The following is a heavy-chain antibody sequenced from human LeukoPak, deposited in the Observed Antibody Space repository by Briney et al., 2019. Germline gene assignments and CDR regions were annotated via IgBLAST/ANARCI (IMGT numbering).Heavy chain of an antibody. J-gene: IGHJ4*02. Sequence: PGGSLRLSCAASGFTFSDYYMSWIRQAPGKGLEWVSYISSSGSTIYYADSVKGRFTISRDNAKNSLYLQMNSLRAEDTAVYYCVRVGDGSSWYEYFDYWGQGTLVTVSS. CDR2: ISSSGSTI. V-gene: IGHV3-11*01. CDR3: VRVGDGSSWYEYFDY. CDR1: GFTFSDYY. D-gene: IGHD6-13*01.